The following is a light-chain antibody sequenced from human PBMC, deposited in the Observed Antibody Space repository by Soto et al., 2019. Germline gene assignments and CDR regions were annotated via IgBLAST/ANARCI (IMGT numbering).Light chain of an antibody. J-gene: IGLJ3*02. V-gene: IGLV2-23*01. CDR2: EGS. CDR3: CSYAGSSTWV. CDR1: SSDVGAYIF. Sequence: QSALTQPPSASGSPGQSVTISCTGTSSDVGAYIFVSWYQQHPGKAPKLMIYEGSKRPSGVSNRFSGSKSGNTASLTISGLQAEDEADYYCCSYAGSSTWVFGGGTKVTVL.